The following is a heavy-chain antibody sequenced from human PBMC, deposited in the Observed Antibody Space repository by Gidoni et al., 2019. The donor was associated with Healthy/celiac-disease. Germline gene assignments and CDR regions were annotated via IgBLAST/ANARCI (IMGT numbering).Heavy chain of an antibody. CDR3: ARGGSNDAFDI. CDR2: ISYDGSNK. Sequence: QVQLVESGGGLVQPGRSLRLSCAASGFTFSSYAIHWVRQAPGKGLEWVAVISYDGSNKYYADSVKGRFTISRDNSKNTLYLQMNSLRAEDTAVYYCARGGSNDAFDIWGQGTMVTVSS. V-gene: IGHV3-30-3*01. CDR1: GFTFSSYA. J-gene: IGHJ3*02. D-gene: IGHD3-16*01.